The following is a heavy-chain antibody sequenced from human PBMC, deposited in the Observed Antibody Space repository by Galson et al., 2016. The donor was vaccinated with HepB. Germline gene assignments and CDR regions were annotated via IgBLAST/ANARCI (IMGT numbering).Heavy chain of an antibody. Sequence: SLRLSCAASGFTFSSYWMSWVRQAPGKGLEWVANIKQDGSEKYYVDSVKGRFTISRDSAKNSLYLQMNSLRAEDTAVYYCAREPHIEVAGKDYYYYYYGMDVWGQGTTVTVSS. CDR3: AREPHIEVAGKDYYYYYYGMDV. CDR1: GFTFSSYW. D-gene: IGHD6-19*01. V-gene: IGHV3-7*01. J-gene: IGHJ6*02. CDR2: IKQDGSEK.